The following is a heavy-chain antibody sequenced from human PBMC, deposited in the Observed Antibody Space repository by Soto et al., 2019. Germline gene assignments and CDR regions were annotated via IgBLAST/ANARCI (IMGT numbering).Heavy chain of an antibody. J-gene: IGHJ4*02. Sequence: QVQVVESGGGVVQPGRSLRLSCAASGFTFSNYGMHWVRQAPGKGLDWVAVISYDGSIEYYSESVKGRFTMSRDNSENTVYRQMNSRRTEDTAVYFCGRDWVWFGAHPIDNWGQGTLVTVSS. CDR1: GFTFSNYG. CDR2: ISYDGSIE. D-gene: IGHD3-10*01. V-gene: IGHV3-30*03. CDR3: GRDWVWFGAHPIDN.